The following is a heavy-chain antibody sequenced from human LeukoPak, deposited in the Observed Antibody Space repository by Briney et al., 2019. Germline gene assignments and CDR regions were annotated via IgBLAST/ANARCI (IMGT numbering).Heavy chain of an antibody. D-gene: IGHD3-22*01. CDR2: MSGSGGNT. CDR3: AKVIEPDHYYDSSGYLDY. CDR1: GFTFSSYA. J-gene: IGHJ4*02. Sequence: QSGGSLRLSCAASGFTFSSYAMSWVRQAPGKGLEWVSAMSGSGGNTYYADSVKGRFTISRDNSKNTLYLQMNGLRAEDTAVYYCAKVIEPDHYYDSSGYLDYWGQGTLVTVSS. V-gene: IGHV3-23*01.